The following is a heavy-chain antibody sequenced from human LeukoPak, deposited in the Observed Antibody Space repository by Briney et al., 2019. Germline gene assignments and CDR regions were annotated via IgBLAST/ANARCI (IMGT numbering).Heavy chain of an antibody. CDR1: GSRFNSYW. CDR2: SYPGDSDT. J-gene: IGHJ4*02. Sequence: GEALEISLQGSGSRFNSYWIGWGRPLPGKSVGWRGISYPGDSDTRYSPSFQGQVTISADKSISTAYLQWSSLKASDTAMYYCARHRDYGSRSYLDYWGQGTLVTVSS. V-gene: IGHV5-51*01. CDR3: ARHRDYGSRSYLDY. D-gene: IGHD3-10*01.